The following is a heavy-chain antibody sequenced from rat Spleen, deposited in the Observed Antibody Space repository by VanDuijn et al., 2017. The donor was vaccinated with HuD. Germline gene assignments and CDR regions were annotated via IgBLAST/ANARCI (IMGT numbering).Heavy chain of an antibody. CDR3: ARHGVHYYSGDDYVLDA. Sequence: EVQLMESGGGLVQPGRSLKLSCVASGFTFNNYWMTWIRQAPGKGLEWVASITNTGRNTYYPDSVKGRFTISRDTAESTLYLQMDSLRSEDTATYYCARHGVHYYSGDDYVLDAWGQGASVTVSS. V-gene: IGHV5-31*01. CDR2: ITNTGRNT. CDR1: GFTFNNYW. J-gene: IGHJ4*01. D-gene: IGHD1-1*01.